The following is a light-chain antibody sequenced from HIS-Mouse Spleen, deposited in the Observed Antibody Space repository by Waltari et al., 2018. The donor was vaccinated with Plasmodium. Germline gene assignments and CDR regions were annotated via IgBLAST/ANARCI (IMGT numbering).Light chain of an antibody. J-gene: IGLJ1*01. CDR1: SSDVGGYNS. V-gene: IGLV2-14*01. CDR2: EVS. Sequence: QSALTQPASVSGSPGQSITISCTGTSSDVGGYNSVSWYQQHPGKSPKLRIYEVSNRPSGVSNRFSGSKSDNTSSLTIAGLQAEDEADYYCSSYTSSSTLVFGTGTKVTVL. CDR3: SSYTSSSTLV.